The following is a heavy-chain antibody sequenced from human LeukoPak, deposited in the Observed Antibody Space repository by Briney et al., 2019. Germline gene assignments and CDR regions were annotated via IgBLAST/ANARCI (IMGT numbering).Heavy chain of an antibody. CDR3: ARDGGFGEFDY. V-gene: IGHV3-48*03. Sequence: GGSLRLSCAASGFTFSSYEMNWVRQAPGKGLEWVSYISSSGSTIYYADSVKGRFTISRDNAKNSLYLQMNSLRAEDTAVYYCARDGGFGEFDYWGQGTLVTVSP. CDR2: ISSSGSTI. CDR1: GFTFSSYE. D-gene: IGHD3-10*01. J-gene: IGHJ4*02.